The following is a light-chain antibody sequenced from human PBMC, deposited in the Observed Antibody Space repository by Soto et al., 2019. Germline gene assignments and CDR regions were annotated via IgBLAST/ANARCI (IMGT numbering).Light chain of an antibody. Sequence: QSALTQPASVSGSPGQSITISCTGTSSDVGGYNYVSWYQQHPGKAPKLMIYDVSNRPSGVSNRFSGSKSGNTASLTISGLQAEDEADYYCSSYTIRSTPGVFATGTKVTVL. CDR3: SSYTIRSTPGV. J-gene: IGLJ1*01. V-gene: IGLV2-14*01. CDR1: SSDVGGYNY. CDR2: DVS.